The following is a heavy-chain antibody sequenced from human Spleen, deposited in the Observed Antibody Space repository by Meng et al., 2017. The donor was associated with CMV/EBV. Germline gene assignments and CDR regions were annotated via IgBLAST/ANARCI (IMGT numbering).Heavy chain of an antibody. Sequence: VSGGSFSPSACSWIRQSPGKGLEWIGKINHGGSTFYNPSLKSRVTISLDMSKNQFSLRLTSVTAADTAVYYCARDSSGWYDGFFDSWGQGTLVTVSS. J-gene: IGHJ4*02. CDR3: ARDSSGWYDGFFDS. V-gene: IGHV4-34*01. CDR1: GGSFSPSA. D-gene: IGHD6-19*01. CDR2: INHGGST.